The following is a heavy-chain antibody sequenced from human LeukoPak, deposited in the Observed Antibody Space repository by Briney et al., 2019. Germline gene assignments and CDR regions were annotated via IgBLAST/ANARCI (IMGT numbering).Heavy chain of an antibody. Sequence: GESLKTSCRGSGYSFNTYWIAWVRQMPGKGLEWMGIIYPGDSDTTYSPSFQGQVTISADKSIDTAYLQWSSLKASDTAIYYCARSSRVAAAAYHPYSMDVWGQGTTVTVSS. CDR3: ARSSRVAAAAYHPYSMDV. CDR2: IYPGDSDT. V-gene: IGHV5-51*01. J-gene: IGHJ6*02. D-gene: IGHD3-16*01. CDR1: GYSFNTYW.